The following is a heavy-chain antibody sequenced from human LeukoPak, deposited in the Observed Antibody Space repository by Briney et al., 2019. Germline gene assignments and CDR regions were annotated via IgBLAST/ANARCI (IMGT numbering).Heavy chain of an antibody. CDR2: FDPENGET. D-gene: IGHD3-10*01. V-gene: IGHV1-24*01. Sequence: ASVKVSCKVSGYTLTELSMHWVRQAPGKGLEWMGGFDPENGETIYAQKFQGRVTMTEDTSTDTAYMELSSLRSEDTAVYYCATSAVNYYGSGSYPPDYWGQGTLVTVFS. CDR3: ATSAVNYYGSGSYPPDY. J-gene: IGHJ4*02. CDR1: GYTLTELS.